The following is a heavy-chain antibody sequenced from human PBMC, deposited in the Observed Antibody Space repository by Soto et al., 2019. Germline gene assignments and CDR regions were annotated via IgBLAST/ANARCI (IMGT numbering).Heavy chain of an antibody. CDR1: GYRFTSYW. CDR3: ARHPPSGSYRPYYFDY. D-gene: IGHD1-26*01. J-gene: IGHJ4*02. V-gene: IGHV5-51*01. Sequence: PGESLKLSCKGSGYRFTSYWIGWVRQMPGKGLEWMGIIYPGDSDTRYSPSFQGQVTISADKSISTAYLQWSSLKASDTAMYYCARHPPSGSYRPYYFDYWGQGTLVTVSS. CDR2: IYPGDSDT.